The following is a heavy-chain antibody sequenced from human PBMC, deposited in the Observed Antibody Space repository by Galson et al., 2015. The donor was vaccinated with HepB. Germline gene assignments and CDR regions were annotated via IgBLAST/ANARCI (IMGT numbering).Heavy chain of an antibody. Sequence: SVKVSCKASGGTFSRYAFSWVRQAPGQGLEWMGAITPMFGTPNYAQRFKGRLTITADEFTSTAYMELSSLGSDDTAIYYCARDWGYGPGSYYGFWGQGTLVTVSS. CDR2: ITPMFGTP. D-gene: IGHD3-10*01. J-gene: IGHJ4*02. V-gene: IGHV1-69*13. CDR1: GGTFSRYA. CDR3: ARDWGYGPGSYYGF.